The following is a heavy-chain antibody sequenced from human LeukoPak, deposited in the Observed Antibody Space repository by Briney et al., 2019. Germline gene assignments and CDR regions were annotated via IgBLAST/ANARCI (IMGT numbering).Heavy chain of an antibody. CDR2: LSAYNGNT. CDR3: ARFLGNQWLVHGPLYY. V-gene: IGHV1-18*01. CDR1: GYTFTSYG. D-gene: IGHD6-19*01. J-gene: IGHJ4*02. Sequence: GASVKVSCKASGYTFTSYGISWVRQAPGQGLEWMGWLSAYNGNTNYAQKLQGRVTMTTDTSTSTAYMELRSLRSDDTAVYYCARFLGNQWLVHGPLYYWGQGTLVTVSS.